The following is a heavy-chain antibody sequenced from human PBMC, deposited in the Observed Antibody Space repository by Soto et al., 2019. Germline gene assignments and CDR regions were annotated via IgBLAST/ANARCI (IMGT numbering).Heavy chain of an antibody. D-gene: IGHD3-9*01. CDR1: GGSISSYY. CDR3: ARSSGRYGYFDY. CDR2: IYYSGST. Sequence: SETLSLTCTVSGGSISSYYWSWIRQPPGKGLEWIGYIYYSGSTNYNPSLKSRVTISVDTSNNQFSLKLTSVTAADTALYYCARSSGRYGYFDYLGQGVLVTVSS. J-gene: IGHJ4*02. V-gene: IGHV4-59*01.